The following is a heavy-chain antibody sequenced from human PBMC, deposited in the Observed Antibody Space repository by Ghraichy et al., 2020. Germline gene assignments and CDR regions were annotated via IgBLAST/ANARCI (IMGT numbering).Heavy chain of an antibody. V-gene: IGHV3-48*01. CDR3: ARDPSMVRGTTDAFDI. D-gene: IGHD3-10*01. CDR1: GFTFSSYS. Sequence: LSLTCVASGFTFSSYSMNWVRQAPGKGLEWVSYISSSSSTIYYADSVKGRFTISRDNAKNSLYLQMNSLRAEDTAVYYCARDPSMVRGTTDAFDIWGQGTMVTVSS. CDR2: ISSSSSTI. J-gene: IGHJ3*02.